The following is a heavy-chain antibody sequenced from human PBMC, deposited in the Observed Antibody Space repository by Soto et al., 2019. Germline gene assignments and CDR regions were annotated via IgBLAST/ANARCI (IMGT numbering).Heavy chain of an antibody. J-gene: IGHJ4*02. Sequence: EVRLVQSGGGLVQPGGSLRLSCAASLFIVSDNYMSWVRQATGKGLEWVSLIYSGGGTDYAESVKGRFTISRDNSKNTLYLQMNSLKADDTGIYYCATRMTTAPYWGQGTVVTVSS. CDR3: ATRMTTAPY. CDR1: LFIVSDNY. CDR2: IYSGGGT. D-gene: IGHD4-17*01. V-gene: IGHV3-66*01.